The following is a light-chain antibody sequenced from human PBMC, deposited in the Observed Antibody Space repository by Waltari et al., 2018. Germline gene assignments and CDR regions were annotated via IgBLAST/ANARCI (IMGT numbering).Light chain of an antibody. CDR2: DAS. CDR3: QMYVRLPVT. V-gene: IGKV3-20*01. CDR1: QRVGRCR. Sequence: SCRARQRVGRCRCWYQQKHGQAPRLLIYDASTRATGTPDRFSGGGSGTDFSLTISRLEPEDFAVYYCQMYVRLPVTFGQGTKVEI. J-gene: IGKJ1*01.